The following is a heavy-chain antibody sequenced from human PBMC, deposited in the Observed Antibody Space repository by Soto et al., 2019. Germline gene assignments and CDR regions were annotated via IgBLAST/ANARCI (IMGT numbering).Heavy chain of an antibody. Sequence: EVQLLESGGGLVQPGGSLRLSCAASEFTFSSYAMSWVRQAPGKGLEWVSAISGSGGSTYYADSVKGWFTMPRNNSKNTLYLEMNSLRAEDTAVYYCAQDRFDVGIVVVAPGYFDSWGQGTLVTVSA. CDR3: AQDRFDVGIVVVAPGYFDS. J-gene: IGHJ4*02. D-gene: IGHD3-22*01. CDR1: EFTFSSYA. CDR2: ISGSGGST. V-gene: IGHV3-23*01.